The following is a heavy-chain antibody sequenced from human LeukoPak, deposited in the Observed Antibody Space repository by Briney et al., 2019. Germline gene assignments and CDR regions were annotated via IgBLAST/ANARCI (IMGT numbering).Heavy chain of an antibody. V-gene: IGHV4-39*01. CDR3: ARKSPSPNWFDP. J-gene: IGHJ5*02. Sequence: SETLSLTCTVSGGSISSSSYYWGWIRQPPGKGLEWIGSIYYSGSTYYNPSLKSRVTISVDTSKNQFSLKLSSVTAADTAVYYCARKSPSPNWFDPWGQGTLVTVSS. CDR1: GGSISSSSYY. CDR2: IYYSGST.